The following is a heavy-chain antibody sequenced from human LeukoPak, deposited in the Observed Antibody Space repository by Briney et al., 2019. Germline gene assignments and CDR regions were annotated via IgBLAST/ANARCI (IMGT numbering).Heavy chain of an antibody. Sequence: ASVKVSCKTSGYTFTSYYIHWVRQAPGQGLEWMGIINPSGGSTSYPQKFQGRVTMTRDTSTSTVYMYLSSLRSEDTAVYYCARDSLCGVVDYWGQGTLVTVSS. CDR3: ARDSLCGVVDY. J-gene: IGHJ4*02. CDR2: INPSGGST. V-gene: IGHV1-46*01. D-gene: IGHD2-21*01. CDR1: GYTFTSYY.